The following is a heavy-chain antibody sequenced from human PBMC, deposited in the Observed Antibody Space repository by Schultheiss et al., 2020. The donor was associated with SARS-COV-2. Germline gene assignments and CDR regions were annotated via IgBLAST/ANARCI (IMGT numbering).Heavy chain of an antibody. Sequence: SETLSLTCTVSGGSISSSSYYWGWIRQPPGKGLEWIGSIYYSGSTYYNPSLKSRVTISVDTSKNQFSLKPSSVTAADTAVYYCARHGSSSGWFDPWGQGTLVTVSS. D-gene: IGHD6-6*01. CDR2: IYYSGST. CDR3: ARHGSSSGWFDP. CDR1: GGSISSSSYY. J-gene: IGHJ5*02. V-gene: IGHV4-39*01.